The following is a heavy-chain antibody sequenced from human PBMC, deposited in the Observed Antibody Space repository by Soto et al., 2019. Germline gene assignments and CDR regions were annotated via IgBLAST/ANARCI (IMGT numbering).Heavy chain of an antibody. J-gene: IGHJ6*02. Sequence: QVQLQESGPGLVKPSGTLSLTCAVSGGSISSSNWWSWVRQPPGKGLEWIGEIYHSGSTNYNPSLKSRVTISVDKSKNQFSLKLSSVTAADTAVYYCVRLPRRFLEWGHPFGMDVWGQGTTVTVSS. CDR3: VRLPRRFLEWGHPFGMDV. CDR1: GGSISSSNW. V-gene: IGHV4-4*02. D-gene: IGHD3-3*01. CDR2: IYHSGST.